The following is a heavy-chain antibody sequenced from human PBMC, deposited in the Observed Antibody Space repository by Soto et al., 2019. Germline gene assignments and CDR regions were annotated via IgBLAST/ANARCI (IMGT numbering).Heavy chain of an antibody. D-gene: IGHD3-10*01. Sequence: EVQLVESGGGLVQPGGSLRLSCAASGFTFSNSAMHWVRQPPGEGLEYVSSITRDGGSTQYADSVRARFTISRDNSKNTLYLQMGSMRAEDMAVYYCARGSEGWFGELSHWGQGTLVTVSS. CDR3: ARGSEGWFGELSH. CDR2: ITRDGGST. CDR1: GFTFSNSA. J-gene: IGHJ4*02. V-gene: IGHV3-64*07.